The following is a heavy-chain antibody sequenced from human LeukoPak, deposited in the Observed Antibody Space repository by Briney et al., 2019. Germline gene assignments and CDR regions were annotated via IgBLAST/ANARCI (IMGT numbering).Heavy chain of an antibody. CDR1: GGSISSSIYY. D-gene: IGHD3-10*01. J-gene: IGHJ4*02. CDR2: IYYSGST. V-gene: IGHV4-39*01. Sequence: PSETLSLTCTVSGGSISSSIYYWGWIRQPPGKGLEWIGNIYYSGSTYYNPSLKSRVTISVDTSKNQFSLKLSSVTAADTAVYYCARLVPAWGGSGSYLGDYWGQGTLVTVSS. CDR3: ARLVPAWGGSGSYLGDY.